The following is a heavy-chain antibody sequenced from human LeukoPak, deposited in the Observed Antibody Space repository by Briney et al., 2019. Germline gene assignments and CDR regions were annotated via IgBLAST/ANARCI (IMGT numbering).Heavy chain of an antibody. Sequence: SETLSLTCTVSGGSISSYYWSWIRQPPGKGLEWIGYIYYSGSTNYNPSLKSRVTISVDTSKNQFSLKLSSVTAADTAVYYCARYYYGPGSYLDYWGQGALVTVSS. J-gene: IGHJ4*02. CDR1: GGSISSYY. V-gene: IGHV4-59*01. D-gene: IGHD3-10*01. CDR3: ARYYYGPGSYLDY. CDR2: IYYSGST.